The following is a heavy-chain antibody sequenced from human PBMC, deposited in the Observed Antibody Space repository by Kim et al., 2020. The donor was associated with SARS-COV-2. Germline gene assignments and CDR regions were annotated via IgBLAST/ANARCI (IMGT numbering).Heavy chain of an antibody. CDR1: GGSISSGGYY. Sequence: SETLSLTCTVSGGSISSGGYYWSWIRQHPGKGLEWIGYIYYSGSTYYNPSLKSRVTISVDTSKNQFSLKLSSVTAADTAVYYCARREDTAMVNHYFDYWGQGTLVTVSS. D-gene: IGHD5-18*01. CDR3: ARREDTAMVNHYFDY. V-gene: IGHV4-31*03. J-gene: IGHJ4*02. CDR2: IYYSGST.